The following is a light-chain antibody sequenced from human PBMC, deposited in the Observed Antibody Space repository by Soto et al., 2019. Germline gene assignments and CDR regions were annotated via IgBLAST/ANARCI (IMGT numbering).Light chain of an antibody. Sequence: QAVVTQPPSVSDAPRQRVTISCSGSSSNIGNNAVNWYQQLPGKAPRLLIYYDDLRPSGVSDRFSGSKSGTSASLAISGLQSEDEADYYCAAWDDSLNGPVFGGGTKLTVL. CDR2: YDD. J-gene: IGLJ3*02. CDR1: SSNIGNNA. V-gene: IGLV1-36*01. CDR3: AAWDDSLNGPV.